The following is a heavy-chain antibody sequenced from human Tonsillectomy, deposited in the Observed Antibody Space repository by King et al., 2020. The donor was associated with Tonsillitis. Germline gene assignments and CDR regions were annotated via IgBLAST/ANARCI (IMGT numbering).Heavy chain of an antibody. Sequence: VQLVESGAEVRKPGASVKVSCTVSGYTFIDYYIHWVRQAPGQGLEWMGWINPKTGVTNSAQRFQGRVTLTRDSSISTAYMQLTSLRSDDTALYFCASQFCTTTSCHVEYWGQGTLVTVSS. CDR2: INPKTGVT. D-gene: IGHD2-2*01. CDR3: ASQFCTTTSCHVEY. J-gene: IGHJ4*02. V-gene: IGHV1-2*02. CDR1: GYTFIDYY.